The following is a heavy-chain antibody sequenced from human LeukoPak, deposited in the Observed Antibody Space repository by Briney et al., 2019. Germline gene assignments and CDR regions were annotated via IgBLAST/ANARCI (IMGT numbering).Heavy chain of an antibody. V-gene: IGHV3-74*01. Sequence: GGSLRLSCAASGFTFSSYGMNWVRQAPGKGLVWVSRIASDGSSTTYADSVKGRFSISRDNAKNTLYLQMNSLRVEDTAVYYRARGRPHGNDYWGQGTLVAVSS. CDR2: IASDGSST. J-gene: IGHJ4*02. D-gene: IGHD4-23*01. CDR1: GFTFSSYG. CDR3: ARGRPHGNDY.